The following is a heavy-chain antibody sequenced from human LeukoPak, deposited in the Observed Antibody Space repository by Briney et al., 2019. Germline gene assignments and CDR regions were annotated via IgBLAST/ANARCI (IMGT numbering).Heavy chain of an antibody. D-gene: IGHD4-17*01. CDR1: GFTFSSYG. J-gene: IGHJ4*02. V-gene: IGHV3-30*18. Sequence: GGSLRLSCAASGFTFSSYGMHWVRQAPGKGVEWVAVISYDGSNKYYADSVKGRFTISRDNSKNTPYLQMNSLRAEDTAVYYCAKDIYGTTVTTGGFDYWGQGTLVTVSS. CDR3: AKDIYGTTVTTGGFDY. CDR2: ISYDGSNK.